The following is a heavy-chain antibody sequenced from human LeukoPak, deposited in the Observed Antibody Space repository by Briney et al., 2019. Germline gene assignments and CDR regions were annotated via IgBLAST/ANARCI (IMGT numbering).Heavy chain of an antibody. V-gene: IGHV3-23*01. CDR1: GFTFSSYA. CDR2: ISGSGGST. Sequence: HAGGSLRLSCAASGFTFSSYAMSWVRQAPGKGLEWVSAISGSGGSTYYADSVKGRFTISRDNSKNTLYLQMDSLRAEDTAVYYCAKAAGFMVRGVISDYWGQGTLVTVSS. J-gene: IGHJ4*02. CDR3: AKAAGFMVRGVISDY. D-gene: IGHD3-10*01.